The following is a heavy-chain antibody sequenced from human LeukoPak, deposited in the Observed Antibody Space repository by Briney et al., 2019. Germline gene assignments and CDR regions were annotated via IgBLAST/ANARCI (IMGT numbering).Heavy chain of an antibody. Sequence: GGSLRLSCAASGFTFSSYAMSWVRQAPGKGLEWVSAISGSGGSTYYADSVKGRSTISRDNAKNTLYLQINSLRAEDTAVYYCARDTGVDRFDPWGQGTLVTVSS. CDR3: ARDTGVDRFDP. D-gene: IGHD1-14*01. CDR1: GFTFSSYA. V-gene: IGHV3-23*01. CDR2: ISGSGGST. J-gene: IGHJ5*02.